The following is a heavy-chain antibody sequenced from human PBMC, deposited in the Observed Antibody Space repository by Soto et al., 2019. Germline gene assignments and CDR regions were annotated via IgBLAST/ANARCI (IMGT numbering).Heavy chain of an antibody. CDR3: ARAQEGSGYYYYYYYGMDV. V-gene: IGHV4-59*01. CDR2: IYYSGST. CDR1: GGSISSYY. Sequence: SETLSLTCTVSGGSISSYYWSWIRQPPGKGLEWIGYIYYSGSTNYNPSLKSRVTISVDTSKNQFSLKLSSVTAADTAVYYCARAQEGSGYYYYYYYGMDVWGQGTTVTVSS. D-gene: IGHD3-22*01. J-gene: IGHJ6*02.